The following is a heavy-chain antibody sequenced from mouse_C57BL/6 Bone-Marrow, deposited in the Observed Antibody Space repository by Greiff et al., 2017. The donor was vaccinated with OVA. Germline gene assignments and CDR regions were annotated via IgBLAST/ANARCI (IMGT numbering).Heavy chain of an antibody. Sequence: VQLQQSGPELVKPGASVKISCKASGYTFTDYYMNWVKQSHGKSLEWIGDINPNNGGTSYNQKFKGKATLTVDKSSSTAYMELRSLTSEDSAVYYCARFDYYGSSYGDYWGQGTTLTVSS. CDR3: ARFDYYGSSYGDY. D-gene: IGHD1-1*01. J-gene: IGHJ2*01. V-gene: IGHV1-26*01. CDR2: INPNNGGT. CDR1: GYTFTDYY.